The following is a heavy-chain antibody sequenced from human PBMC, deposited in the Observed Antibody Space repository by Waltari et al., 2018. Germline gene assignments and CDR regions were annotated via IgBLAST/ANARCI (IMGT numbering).Heavy chain of an antibody. V-gene: IGHV3-21*02. Sequence: EVQLVESGGGQVKPGGSLRHYCVGSGFAFSKYSMTWVSVAPGKGLDWVTSIGISTTYKFYADSVKGRFTVSRDNAKNSVYLQMNNLRVEDTAVYYCARGPWAPLDYWGQGVLVTVSS. J-gene: IGHJ4*02. CDR1: GFAFSKYS. CDR2: IGISTTYK. CDR3: ARGPWAPLDY.